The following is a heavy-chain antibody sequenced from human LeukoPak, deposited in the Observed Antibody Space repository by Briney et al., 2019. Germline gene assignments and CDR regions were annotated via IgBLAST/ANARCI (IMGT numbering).Heavy chain of an antibody. CDR2: ISGSDGST. CDR1: GFTFSSYG. J-gene: IGHJ4*02. CDR3: AKLGADTYYYDSSGLDY. V-gene: IGHV3-23*01. Sequence: GGSLRLSCAASGFTFSSYGMSWVRQAPGKGLEWVSAISGSDGSTYYADSVKGRFTISRDNSKNTLFLQMNSLRAEDTAVYYCAKLGADTYYYDSSGLDYWGQGTLVTVSS. D-gene: IGHD3-22*01.